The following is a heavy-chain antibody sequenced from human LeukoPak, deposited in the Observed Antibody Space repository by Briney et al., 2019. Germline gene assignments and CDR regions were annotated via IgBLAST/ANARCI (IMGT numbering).Heavy chain of an antibody. CDR3: ARDVVRLEYYYYGMDV. J-gene: IGHJ6*02. D-gene: IGHD3-10*01. V-gene: IGHV1-18*04. Sequence: ASVKVSCKASGYTFTGYYMHWVRQAPGQGLEWMGWISAYNGNTNYAQKLQGRVTMTTDTSTSTAYMELRSLRSDDTAVYYCARDVVRLEYYYYGMDVWGQGTTVTVSS. CDR1: GYTFTGYY. CDR2: ISAYNGNT.